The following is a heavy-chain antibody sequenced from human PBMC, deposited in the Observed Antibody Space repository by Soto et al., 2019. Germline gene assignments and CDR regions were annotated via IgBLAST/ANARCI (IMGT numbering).Heavy chain of an antibody. CDR1: GYSISSGYY. Sequence: PSETLSLTCAVSGYSISSGYYWGWIRQPPGKGLEWIGSIYHSGSTYYNPSLKSRVTISVDTSKNQFSLKLSSVTAADTAVYYCARYSGPWGQGTLVIVSS. V-gene: IGHV4-38-2*01. CDR3: ARYSGP. D-gene: IGHD5-12*01. J-gene: IGHJ1*01. CDR2: IYHSGST.